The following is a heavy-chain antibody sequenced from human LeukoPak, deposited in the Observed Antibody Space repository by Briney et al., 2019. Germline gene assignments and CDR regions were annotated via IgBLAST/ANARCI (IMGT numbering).Heavy chain of an antibody. J-gene: IGHJ6*03. V-gene: IGHV3-48*01. CDR1: GFNFNDYG. CDR3: ARGGVNTNNYMDV. CDR2: IHPASDAV. Sequence: GGSLRLSCAASGFNFNDYGMSWARQAPGKGLEWVSYIHPASDAVHYADSVKGRFAISRDSAKNSLYLQMDSLRAEDTGVYYCARGGVNTNNYMDVWGKGTTVTVSS. D-gene: IGHD2-8*01.